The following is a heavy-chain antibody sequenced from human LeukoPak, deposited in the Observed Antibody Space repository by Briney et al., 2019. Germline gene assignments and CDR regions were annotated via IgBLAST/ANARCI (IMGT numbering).Heavy chain of an antibody. CDR3: ARHPHTIFGVVNWFDP. CDR1: GGSISSSSYY. CDR2: IYYSGST. D-gene: IGHD3-3*01. J-gene: IGHJ5*02. Sequence: PSETLSLTCAVSGGSISSSSYYWGWIRQPPGKGLEWIGSIYYSGSTYYNSSLKSRVTISVDTSKNQFSPKLSSVTAADTAVYYCARHPHTIFGVVNWFDPWGQGTLVTVSS. V-gene: IGHV4-39*01.